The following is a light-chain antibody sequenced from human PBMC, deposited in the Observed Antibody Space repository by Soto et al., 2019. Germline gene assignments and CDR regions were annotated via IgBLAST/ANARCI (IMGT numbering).Light chain of an antibody. J-gene: IGKJ2*01. Sequence: DIVVTQSPGTLSLSPGDGATLSCRASQSVSSSHLAWYQQKPGQAPRRVIYGASSRATGIPDGFSGSGSGTDFSLTISRLEPEDFAVYYCQQYGGSRLYTFGQGTTLEIK. CDR1: QSVSSSH. CDR3: QQYGGSRLYT. V-gene: IGKV3-20*01. CDR2: GAS.